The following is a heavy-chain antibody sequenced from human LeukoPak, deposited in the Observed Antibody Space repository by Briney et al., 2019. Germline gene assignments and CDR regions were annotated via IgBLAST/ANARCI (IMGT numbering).Heavy chain of an antibody. Sequence: PGGSLRLSCAASGFTFSSYAMSWVRQAPGKGLEWVSAISGSGGSTYYADSVKGRFTISRDNSKNTLYLQMNSLRAEDTAVYYCAKSFTPLNYHPTDYWGQGTLVTVSS. CDR2: ISGSGGST. J-gene: IGHJ4*02. V-gene: IGHV3-23*01. CDR3: AKSFTPLNYHPTDY. D-gene: IGHD4-11*01. CDR1: GFTFSSYA.